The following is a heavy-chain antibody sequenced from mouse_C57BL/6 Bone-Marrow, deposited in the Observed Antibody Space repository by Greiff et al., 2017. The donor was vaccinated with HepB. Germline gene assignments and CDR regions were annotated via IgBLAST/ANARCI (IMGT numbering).Heavy chain of an antibody. V-gene: IGHV5-6*01. Sequence: EVQLVESGGDLVKPGGSLKLSCAASGFTFSSYGMSWVRQTPDKRLEWVATISSGGSYTYYPDSVKGRFTISRDNAKNTLYLQMSSLKSEDTAMYYCASPLLYYYDRRYYAMDYWGQGTSVTVSS. D-gene: IGHD1-1*01. CDR1: GFTFSSYG. CDR2: ISSGGSYT. CDR3: ASPLLYYYDRRYYAMDY. J-gene: IGHJ4*01.